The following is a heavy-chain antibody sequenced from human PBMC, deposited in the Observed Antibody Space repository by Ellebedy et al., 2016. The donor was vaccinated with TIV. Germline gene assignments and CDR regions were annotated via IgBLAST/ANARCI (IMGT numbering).Heavy chain of an antibody. CDR2: ISYSGST. D-gene: IGHD3-10*01. Sequence: MPSETLSLTCTVSGGSISSRSSYWGWIRQPPGKGLEWIGCISYSGSTDYNPSLKTRVTLFADTSKNQSSLRLFSVTATDTAVYYCARAMVRGTAWFDPWGQGTLVTVSS. V-gene: IGHV4-39*01. J-gene: IGHJ5*02. CDR3: ARAMVRGTAWFDP. CDR1: GGSISSRSSY.